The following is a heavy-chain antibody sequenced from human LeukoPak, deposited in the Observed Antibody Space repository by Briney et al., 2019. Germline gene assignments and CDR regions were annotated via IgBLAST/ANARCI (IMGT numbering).Heavy chain of an antibody. D-gene: IGHD2/OR15-2a*01. Sequence: PGESLKISCKGSGYSFTSYWIAWVRQMPGEGLEWMGIIYPGDSDTRYSPSFQGQVTISADKSINTAYLQWSSLKASDTAMYYCAKQPTAYVLLNWFDPWGQGTLVTVSS. J-gene: IGHJ5*02. CDR1: GYSFTSYW. CDR2: IYPGDSDT. CDR3: AKQPTAYVLLNWFDP. V-gene: IGHV5-51*01.